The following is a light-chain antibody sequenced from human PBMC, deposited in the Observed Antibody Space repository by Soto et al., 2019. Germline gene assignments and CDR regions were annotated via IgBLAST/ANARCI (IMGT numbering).Light chain of an antibody. V-gene: IGKV3-15*01. CDR1: QSLSSN. CDR2: CAS. Sequence: EIVMTQSPATLSVSPGERVTLSCRASQSLSSNLGWYQQRPGQAPRLLIYCASTRATGIPARFSGSGSGTEFTLTISSLQSEDFAVYYCHQYDTWRRMSFGQGTRVEIK. J-gene: IGKJ5*01. CDR3: HQYDTWRRMS.